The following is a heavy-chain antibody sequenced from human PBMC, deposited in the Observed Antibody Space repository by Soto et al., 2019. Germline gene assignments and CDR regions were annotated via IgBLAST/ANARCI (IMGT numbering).Heavy chain of an antibody. CDR3: ARGELWFGELFGASDYYYYGMDG. CDR2: IIPIFGTA. V-gene: IGHV1-69*06. D-gene: IGHD3-10*01. Sequence: SVKVSCKASGGTFSSYAISWVRQAPGQGLEWMGGIIPIFGTANYAQKFQGRVTITADKSTSTAYMELSSLRSEDTAVYYCARGELWFGELFGASDYYYYGMDGWGQGTTGTVSS. J-gene: IGHJ6*02. CDR1: GGTFSSYA.